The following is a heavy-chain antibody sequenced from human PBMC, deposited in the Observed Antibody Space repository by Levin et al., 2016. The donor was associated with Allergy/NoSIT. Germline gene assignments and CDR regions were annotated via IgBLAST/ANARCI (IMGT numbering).Heavy chain of an antibody. Sequence: ASVKVSCKASGYTFTSYGISWVRQAPGQGLEWMGWISAYNGNTNYAQKLQGRVTMTTDTSTSTAYMELRSLRSDDTAVYYCARGCSGGGICYSRGPIWWFDPWGQGTLVTVSS. CDR2: ISAYNGNT. CDR1: GYTFTSYG. V-gene: IGHV1-18*01. CDR3: ARGCSGGGICYSRGPIWWFDP. D-gene: IGHD2-15*01. J-gene: IGHJ5*02.